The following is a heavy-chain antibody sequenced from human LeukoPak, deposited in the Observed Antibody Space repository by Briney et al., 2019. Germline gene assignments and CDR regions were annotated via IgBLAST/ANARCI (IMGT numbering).Heavy chain of an antibody. V-gene: IGHV4-38-2*02. CDR1: GYSISSGYY. J-gene: IGHJ4*02. D-gene: IGHD1-26*01. CDR3: VSVGVDRDFDY. CDR2: IYHSGST. Sequence: SETLSLTCTVSGYSISSGYYWGWIRQPPGKGLEWIGSIYHSGSTYYNPSLKSRVTISVDTSKNQFSLKLSSVTAADTAVYYCVSVGVDRDFDYWGQGTLVTVSS.